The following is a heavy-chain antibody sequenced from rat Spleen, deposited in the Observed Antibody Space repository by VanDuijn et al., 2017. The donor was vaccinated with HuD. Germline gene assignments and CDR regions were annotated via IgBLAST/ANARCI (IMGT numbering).Heavy chain of an antibody. J-gene: IGHJ2*01. CDR3: TTLRY. V-gene: IGHV2-1*01. CDR2: IWGDGST. D-gene: IGHD2-5*01. CDR1: GFSLTSNS. Sequence: QVQLKESGPGLVQPSQTLSLPCTVSGFSLTSNSVHWVRQPPGKGLEWMGGIWGDGSTDYNSVLKSRLNISRDTSKSQVFLKMNSLQTDDPAIYLCTTLRYWGQGVMVTVSS.